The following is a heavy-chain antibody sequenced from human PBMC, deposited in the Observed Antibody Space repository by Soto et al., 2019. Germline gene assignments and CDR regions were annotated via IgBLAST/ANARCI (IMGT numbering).Heavy chain of an antibody. CDR3: ASTSFGYSYGYRY. V-gene: IGHV4-30-2*05. J-gene: IGHJ4*02. CDR2: IYYSGST. CDR1: GGSISSGGYS. Sequence: SETLSLTCAVSGGSISSGGYSWSWIRQPPGKGLEWIGYIYYSGSTYYNPSLKSRVTISVDTSKNQFSLKPSSVTAADTAVYYCASTSFGYSYGYRYWGQGTPVTVSS. D-gene: IGHD5-18*01.